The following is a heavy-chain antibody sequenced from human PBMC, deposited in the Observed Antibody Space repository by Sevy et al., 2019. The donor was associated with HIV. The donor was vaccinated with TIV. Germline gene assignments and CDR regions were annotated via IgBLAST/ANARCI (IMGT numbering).Heavy chain of an antibody. CDR2: ITWNGGST. V-gene: IGHV3-20*02. J-gene: IGHJ4*02. CDR1: GFTLCCYG. Sequence: GSLRLSFAASGFTLCCYGLDWVRQAPGKGLGGVSGITWNGGSTGYGDSVKGRFTISRDNAKNSLYLQMHSLRAEDTALYHCARTTSAAMVFDDWGQGTLVTVSS. CDR3: ARTTSAAMVFDD. D-gene: IGHD2-2*01.